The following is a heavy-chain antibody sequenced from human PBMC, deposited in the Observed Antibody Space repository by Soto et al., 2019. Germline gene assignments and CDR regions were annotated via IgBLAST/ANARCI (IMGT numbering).Heavy chain of an antibody. Sequence: EVQLVESGGGLVQPGGSLRFSCEASGFTLSSYSMNWARQAPGQGLEWVSYISSSSSTIYYADSVKGRFTISRDNAKNSLYLQMNSLRDEDTAVYYCARDNPRSSGWDVWGQGTTVTVSS. J-gene: IGHJ6*02. CDR1: GFTLSSYS. CDR3: ARDNPRSSGWDV. CDR2: ISSSSSTI. V-gene: IGHV3-48*02.